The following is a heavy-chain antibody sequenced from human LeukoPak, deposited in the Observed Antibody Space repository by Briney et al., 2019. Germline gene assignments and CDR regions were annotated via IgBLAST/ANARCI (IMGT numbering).Heavy chain of an antibody. V-gene: IGHV3-21*06. Sequence: GGSLRLSCAASGFTFSAYTLNWVRQAPGKGLEGVSSIKGSDNYIYNADSVAGRFTVSTDDAQNSIYLQMNSLRVEDTAIYYCARSRGMSTNDKNLLYWGQGSLVTVSS. D-gene: IGHD1-1*01. CDR2: IKGSDNYI. J-gene: IGHJ4*02. CDR3: ARSRGMSTNDKNLLY. CDR1: GFTFSAYT.